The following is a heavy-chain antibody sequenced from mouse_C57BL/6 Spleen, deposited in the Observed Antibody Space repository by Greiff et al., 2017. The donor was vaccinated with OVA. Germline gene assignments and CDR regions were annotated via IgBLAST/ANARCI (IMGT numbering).Heavy chain of an antibody. Sequence: EVQLVESGGGLVKPGGSLKLSCAASGFTFSDYGMHWVRQAPEKGLEWVAYISSGSSTIYYADTVKGRFTISRDNAKNTLFLQLTSLRSEDTAMYYCARRYYGSSSHFDYWGQGTTLTVSS. CDR3: ARRYYGSSSHFDY. V-gene: IGHV5-17*01. D-gene: IGHD1-1*01. CDR2: ISSGSSTI. CDR1: GFTFSDYG. J-gene: IGHJ2*01.